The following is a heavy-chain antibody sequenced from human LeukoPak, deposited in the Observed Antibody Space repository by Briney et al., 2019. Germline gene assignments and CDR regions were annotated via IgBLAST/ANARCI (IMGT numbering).Heavy chain of an antibody. Sequence: GSVKVSCTASGYTFSGYDMHWVRQAPGQGLEWVGCIHPDGGDKNYAETVQGRVTMSRDTSISTAYMQMSRLRSEDTAVYYCASANMFRGAGTFLDRNWFDPWGQATLLTV. CDR1: GYTFSGYD. D-gene: IGHD3-10*01. CDR3: ASANMFRGAGTFLDRNWFDP. V-gene: IGHV1-2*02. J-gene: IGHJ5*02. CDR2: IHPDGGDK.